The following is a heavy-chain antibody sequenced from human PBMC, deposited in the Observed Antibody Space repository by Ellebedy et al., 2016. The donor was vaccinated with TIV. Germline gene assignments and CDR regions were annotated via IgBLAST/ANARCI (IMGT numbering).Heavy chain of an antibody. CDR2: IGIDGSGT. CDR3: ARDQGDVLTGHSLDY. V-gene: IGHV3-74*01. Sequence: PGGSLRLSCAASGFTFSRHWMHWVRQAPGKGLEWVSRIGIDGSGTTYADSVKGRFTISRDNTENTLFLQMNSLRVEDTAVYYCARDQGDVLTGHSLDYWGQGTLVTVSS. D-gene: IGHD3-9*01. J-gene: IGHJ4*02. CDR1: GFTFSRHW.